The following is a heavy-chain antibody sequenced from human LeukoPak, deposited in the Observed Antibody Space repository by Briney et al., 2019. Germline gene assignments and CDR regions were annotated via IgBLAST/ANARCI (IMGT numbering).Heavy chain of an antibody. CDR2: IDLAGEYT. Sequence: PGGALRLSCAASGFTFSDYWMHWVRQAPGKGLMWVSTIDLAGEYTTYADSVKGRFTISRDNAKDTRYLQMDSLRVEDTAVYYCARDGNYCGDDCTSWVDYYDGMDVWGQGTTVTVSS. CDR1: GFTFSDYW. J-gene: IGHJ6*02. V-gene: IGHV3-74*01. D-gene: IGHD2-21*02. CDR3: ARDGNYCGDDCTSWVDYYDGMDV.